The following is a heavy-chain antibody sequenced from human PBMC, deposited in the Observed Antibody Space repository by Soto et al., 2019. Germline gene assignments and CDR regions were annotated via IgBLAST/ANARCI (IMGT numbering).Heavy chain of an antibody. Sequence: ESLSLASAVSMDSVNGLYWAWFRPPAGKGLEWIGRIYGSGETKYNPSLTGGVIMSLDTSKNQVSLNLTSVTAADTAVYYCARASQCKSYFDCFAWLDYWGQVTLVTVS. CDR1: MDSVNGLY. CDR3: ARASQCKSYFDCFAWLDY. CDR2: IYGSGET. J-gene: IGHJ4*02. V-gene: IGHV4-4*07. D-gene: IGHD3-9*01.